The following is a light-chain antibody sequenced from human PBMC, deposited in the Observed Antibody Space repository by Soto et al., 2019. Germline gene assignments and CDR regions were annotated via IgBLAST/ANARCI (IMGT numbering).Light chain of an antibody. CDR1: QSVSNDF. J-gene: IGKJ5*01. V-gene: IGKV3-20*01. Sequence: EIVLTQSPGILSLSPGERATLSCRASQSVSNDFLAWYQQKPGQAPRLLIYGASSRATGIPDRFSGSGSGTDFTLTISRLEPEDFAVYYCQQYGNLITFGQGTRLEN. CDR3: QQYGNLIT. CDR2: GAS.